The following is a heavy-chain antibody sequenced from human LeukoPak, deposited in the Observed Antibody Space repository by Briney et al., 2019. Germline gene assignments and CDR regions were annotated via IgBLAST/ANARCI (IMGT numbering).Heavy chain of an antibody. CDR2: ISGSGGST. J-gene: IGHJ4*02. CDR1: GFTFSSYA. V-gene: IGHV3-23*01. Sequence: GGSLRLSCAASGFTFSSYAMSWVRQAPGKGLEWVSAISGSGGSTYYADSVKGRFTISRDNSKNTLYLQMNSLRAEDTAVYYCAKDQPTMVRGVKGPDYWGQGTLVTVSS. D-gene: IGHD3-10*01. CDR3: AKDQPTMVRGVKGPDY.